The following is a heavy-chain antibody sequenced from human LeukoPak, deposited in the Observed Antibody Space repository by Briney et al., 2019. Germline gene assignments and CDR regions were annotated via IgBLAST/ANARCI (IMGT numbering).Heavy chain of an antibody. D-gene: IGHD4-17*01. CDR3: ARWGFTDYGDSFGY. CDR2: IYYSGST. Sequence: PSETLSLTCTVSGGSISSSSYYWGWIRQPPGKGLEWIGSIYYSGSTYYNPSLKSRVTISIDTSKNQFSLKLTSVTAADTAVYYCARWGFTDYGDSFGYWGQGTLVTVSS. CDR1: GGSISSSSYY. V-gene: IGHV4-39*07. J-gene: IGHJ4*02.